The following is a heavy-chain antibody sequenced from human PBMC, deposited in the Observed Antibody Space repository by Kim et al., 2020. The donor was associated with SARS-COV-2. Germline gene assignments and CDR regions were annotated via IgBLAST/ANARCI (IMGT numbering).Heavy chain of an antibody. CDR1: GYSFTSYW. J-gene: IGHJ2*01. D-gene: IGHD3-22*01. V-gene: IGHV5-51*01. Sequence: GESLKISCKGSGYSFTSYWIGWVRQMPGKGLEWMGIIYPGDSDTRYSPSFQGQVTISADKSISTAYLQWSSLKASDTAMYYCARHPYYYDSSGYYDPYWYFDLWGRGTLVTVSS. CDR3: ARHPYYYDSSGYYDPYWYFDL. CDR2: IYPGDSDT.